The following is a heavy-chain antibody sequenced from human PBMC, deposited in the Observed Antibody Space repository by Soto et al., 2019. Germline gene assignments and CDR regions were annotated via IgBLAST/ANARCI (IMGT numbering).Heavy chain of an antibody. CDR3: ARDPNSLAGIAVAKNVDDYFDY. CDR2: ISAYNGNT. V-gene: IGHV1-18*01. D-gene: IGHD6-19*01. CDR1: GYTFTSYG. Sequence: QVQLVQSGAEVKKPGASVKVSCKASGYTFTSYGISWVRQAPGQGLEWMGWISAYNGNTNYAQKLQGRVTMTTDTSTSTAYMELRSLRSDDTAVYYCARDPNSLAGIAVAKNVDDYFDYWGQGTLVTVSS. J-gene: IGHJ4*02.